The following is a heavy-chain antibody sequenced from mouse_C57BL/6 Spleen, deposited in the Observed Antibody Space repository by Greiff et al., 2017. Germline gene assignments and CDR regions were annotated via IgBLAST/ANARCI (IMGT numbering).Heavy chain of an antibody. V-gene: IGHV14-4*01. CDR1: GFTIKDDY. CDR2: IDPENGDT. J-gene: IGHJ1*03. Sequence: VQLQQSGAELVRPGASVKLSCTASGFTIKDDYMHWVKQRPEQGLEWIGWIDPENGDTEYASKFQGKATITADTSSTTASLQLSSLASEDTAVYYCTARITTVVATNWYFDVWGTGTTVTVSS. D-gene: IGHD1-1*01. CDR3: TARITTVVATNWYFDV.